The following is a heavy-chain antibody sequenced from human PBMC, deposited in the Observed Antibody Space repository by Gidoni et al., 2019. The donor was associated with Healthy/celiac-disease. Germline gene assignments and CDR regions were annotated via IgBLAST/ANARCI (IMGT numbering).Heavy chain of an antibody. Sequence: QVQLVESGGGVVQPGRSLRLSCAAYGFTSSSYAMHWVRQAPGKGLEWVAVISYDGSNKYYADSVKGRFTISRDNSKNTLYLQMNSLRAEDTAVYYCARALVEDYYYGMDVWGQGTTVTVSS. CDR2: ISYDGSNK. CDR3: ARALVEDYYYGMDV. D-gene: IGHD2-15*01. CDR1: GFTSSSYA. J-gene: IGHJ6*02. V-gene: IGHV3-30-3*01.